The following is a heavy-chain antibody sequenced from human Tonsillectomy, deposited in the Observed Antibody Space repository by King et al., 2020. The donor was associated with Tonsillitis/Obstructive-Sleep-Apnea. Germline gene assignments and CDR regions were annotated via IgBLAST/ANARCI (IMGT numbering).Heavy chain of an antibody. J-gene: IGHJ6*03. Sequence: VQLVESGAEVKKPGYSVKVSCKASGGTFSSYAISWVRQAPGQGLEWMGGIIPSFGTANYAQKFQGRVTITADESTSTAYMELSSLRSEDTAVYYCAEVPTTPACYYYYYMYVWGKGTTGTVSS. CDR1: GGTFSSYA. CDR2: IIPSFGTA. D-gene: IGHD2-2*01. CDR3: AEVPTTPACYYYYYMYV. V-gene: IGHV1-69*01.